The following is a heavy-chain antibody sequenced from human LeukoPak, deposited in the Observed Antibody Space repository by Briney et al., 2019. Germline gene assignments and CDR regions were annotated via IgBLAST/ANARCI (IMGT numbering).Heavy chain of an antibody. D-gene: IGHD3-22*01. CDR1: GFTFDDYA. CDR3: ARDFNYYDSSGYYRFDY. Sequence: GGPLRLSCAASGFTFDDYAMHWVRQAPGKGLEWVSGISWNSGSIGYADSVKGRFTISRDNSKNTLYLQMNSLRAEDTAVYYCARDFNYYDSSGYYRFDYWGQGTLVTVSS. V-gene: IGHV3-9*01. CDR2: ISWNSGSI. J-gene: IGHJ4*02.